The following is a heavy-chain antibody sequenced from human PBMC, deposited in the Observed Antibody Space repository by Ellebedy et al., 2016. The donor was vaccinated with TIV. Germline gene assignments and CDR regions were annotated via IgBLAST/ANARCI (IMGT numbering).Heavy chain of an antibody. Sequence: GSLRLXCTVSGGSISSYYWSWIRQPAGKGLEWIGRIYTSGSTNYNPSLKSRVTMSVDTSKNQFSLKLSSVTAADTAVYYCARGWFGESEYFQHWGQGTLVTVSS. D-gene: IGHD3-10*01. J-gene: IGHJ1*01. CDR3: ARGWFGESEYFQH. V-gene: IGHV4-4*07. CDR2: IYTSGST. CDR1: GGSISSYY.